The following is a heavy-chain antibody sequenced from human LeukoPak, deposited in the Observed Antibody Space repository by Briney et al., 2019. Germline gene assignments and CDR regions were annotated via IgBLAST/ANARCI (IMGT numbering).Heavy chain of an antibody. V-gene: IGHV4-59*01. CDR3: ARARSSGYPNWFDP. CDR1: GGSISSYY. D-gene: IGHD3-22*01. CDR2: IYYSGST. Sequence: SETLSLTCTVSGGSISSYYWSWIRQPPGKGLEWIGYIYYSGSTNYNPSLKSRVTISVDTSKNQFSLKLSSVTAADTAVYYCARARSSGYPNWFDPWGQGTLVTVSS. J-gene: IGHJ5*02.